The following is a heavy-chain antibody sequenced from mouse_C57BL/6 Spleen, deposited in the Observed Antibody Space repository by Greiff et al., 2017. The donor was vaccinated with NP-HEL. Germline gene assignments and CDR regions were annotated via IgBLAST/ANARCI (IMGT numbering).Heavy chain of an antibody. CDR1: GYAFTNYL. J-gene: IGHJ2*01. CDR3: ARPGDYYGSSF. D-gene: IGHD1-1*01. CDR2: INPGSGGT. Sequence: QVQLQQSGAELVRPGTSVKVSCKASGYAFTNYLIEWVKQRPGQGLEWIGVINPGSGGTNYNEKFKGKATLTADKSSSTAYMQLSSLTSEDSAVYYCARPGDYYGSSFWGQGTTLTVSS. V-gene: IGHV1-54*01.